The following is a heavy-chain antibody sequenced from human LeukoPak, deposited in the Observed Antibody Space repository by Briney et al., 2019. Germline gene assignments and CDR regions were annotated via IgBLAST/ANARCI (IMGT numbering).Heavy chain of an antibody. CDR2: ISWNSGSI. Sequence: GGSLRLSCAASGFTFDDYAMHWVRQGPGKGLEWVSGISWNSGSIGYADSVKGRFTISRDNAKNSLYLQMNSLRAEDTAVYYCAGEPIVTAGIVGYYWGQGTLATVSS. CDR1: GFTFDDYA. D-gene: IGHD2-2*01. CDR3: AGEPIVTAGIVGYY. V-gene: IGHV3-9*01. J-gene: IGHJ4*02.